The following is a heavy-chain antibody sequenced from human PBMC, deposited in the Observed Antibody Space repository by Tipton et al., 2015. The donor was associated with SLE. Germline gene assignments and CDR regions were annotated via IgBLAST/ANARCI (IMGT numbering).Heavy chain of an antibody. D-gene: IGHD6-13*01. CDR2: ISYDGSNK. J-gene: IGHJ6*04. CDR3: ARVIAAPPYGMDV. CDR1: GYSISPYY. V-gene: IGHV3-30*03. Sequence: SLRLSCTVSGYSISPYYWSWVRQAPGKGLEWVAVISYDGSNKYYADSVKGRFTISRDNSKNTLYLQMNSLRAEDTAVYYCARVIAAPPYGMDVWGKGTTVTVSS.